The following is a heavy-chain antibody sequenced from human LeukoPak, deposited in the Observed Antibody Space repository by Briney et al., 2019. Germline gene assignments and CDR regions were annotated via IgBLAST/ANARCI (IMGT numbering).Heavy chain of an antibody. D-gene: IGHD4-17*01. CDR2: IWYDGTTT. J-gene: IGHJ4*02. Sequence: GGSLRLSCAASGFTFSSYGMHWVRQAPGKGLEWVAIIWYDGTTTYYADSVKGRFTISRDNSKNTLYLQMNSLRAEDTAVYYCARDPMTTVTIGLGDYWGQGTLVTVSS. CDR1: GFTFSSYG. CDR3: ARDPMTTVTIGLGDY. V-gene: IGHV3-33*01.